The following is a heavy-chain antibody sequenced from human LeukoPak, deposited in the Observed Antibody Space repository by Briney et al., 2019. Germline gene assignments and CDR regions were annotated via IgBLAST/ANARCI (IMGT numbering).Heavy chain of an antibody. CDR1: GFTFRVYG. D-gene: IGHD2-21*01. CDR2: MSNDGVSK. J-gene: IGHJ4*02. V-gene: IGHV3-30*18. CDR3: ANQCGGGYSFDY. Sequence: GGSLSLFCAASGFTFRVYGMLWVRQAPGKGLEWVAHMSNDGVSKFYADSVKGRFTLYTDNCKNTMYLQMDSLRNAETAVFLCANQCGGGYSFDYWGQGPLVTVSS.